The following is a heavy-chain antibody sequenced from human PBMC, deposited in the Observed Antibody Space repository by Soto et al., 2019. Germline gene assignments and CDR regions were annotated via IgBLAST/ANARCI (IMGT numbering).Heavy chain of an antibody. V-gene: IGHV4-31*03. CDR2: IYYSGST. J-gene: IGHJ4*02. D-gene: IGHD5-18*01. CDR1: GGSISSGGYY. CDR3: ARVLSYGYSAPAAQIDY. Sequence: QVQLQESGPGLMKPSQTLSLTCTVSGGSISSGGYYWSWIRQHPGKGLEWIGYIYYSGSTYYNPSLESRVTISVDTSKNQFSLKLSSVTAADTAVYYCARVLSYGYSAPAAQIDYWGQGTLVTVSS.